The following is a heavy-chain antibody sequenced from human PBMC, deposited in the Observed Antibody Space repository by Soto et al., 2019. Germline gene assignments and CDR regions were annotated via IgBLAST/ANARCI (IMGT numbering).Heavy chain of an antibody. CDR2: IIPIFGTA. CDR1: GGTFSSYA. D-gene: IGHD2-2*01. Sequence: GASVKVSCKASGGTFSSYAISWVRQAPGQGLEWMGGIIPIFGTANYAQKFQGRATITADESTSTAYMELSSLRSEDTAVYYCARGVLVGYCSSTSCSRFDPWGQGTLVTVSS. CDR3: ARGVLVGYCSSTSCSRFDP. V-gene: IGHV1-69*13. J-gene: IGHJ5*02.